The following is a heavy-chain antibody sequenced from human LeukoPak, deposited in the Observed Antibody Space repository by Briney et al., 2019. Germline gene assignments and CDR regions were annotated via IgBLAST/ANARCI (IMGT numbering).Heavy chain of an antibody. V-gene: IGHV1-18*01. CDR2: ISGYNGNT. D-gene: IGHD3-10*01. Sequence: ASVKVSCKASGYTFTSYDVSWVRQAPGQGLEWMGWISGYNGNTNYAQKLQGRVTMTTDTSTTAAYMELRSLRSDDTAVYYCARGFGSGSYYYYMDVWGKGTTVTVSS. J-gene: IGHJ6*03. CDR3: ARGFGSGSYYYYMDV. CDR1: GYTFTSYD.